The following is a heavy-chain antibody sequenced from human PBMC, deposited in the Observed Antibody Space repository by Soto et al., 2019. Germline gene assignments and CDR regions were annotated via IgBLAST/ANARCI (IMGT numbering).Heavy chain of an antibody. D-gene: IGHD3-22*01. CDR2: IYHTGHT. J-gene: IGHJ4*02. CDR1: NFSISSGYY. V-gene: IGHV4-38-2*02. Sequence: SETLSLTCIVSNFSISSGYYWGWIRQSPGKGLEWIATIYHTGHTYYNPSLKSRVTISVDTSENHFSLKLSSVTAADTAVYYCARARYDSSGYYYFDYWGRGTLVTVSS. CDR3: ARARYDSSGYYYFDY.